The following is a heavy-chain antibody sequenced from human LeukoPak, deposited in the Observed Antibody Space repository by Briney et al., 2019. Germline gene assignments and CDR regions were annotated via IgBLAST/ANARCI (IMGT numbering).Heavy chain of an antibody. CDR2: ITGSGGGT. Sequence: PGGSLRLSCAASGFTFSSYTMTWVRQAPGKGLEWVSSITGSGGGTYYADSVRGRFTISRDNSRNTLYLQMNNLRAEDTAVYYCVVRIGPLITWGQGTLVTVSS. V-gene: IGHV3-23*01. J-gene: IGHJ5*02. D-gene: IGHD3/OR15-3a*01. CDR1: GFTFSSYT. CDR3: VVRIGPLIT.